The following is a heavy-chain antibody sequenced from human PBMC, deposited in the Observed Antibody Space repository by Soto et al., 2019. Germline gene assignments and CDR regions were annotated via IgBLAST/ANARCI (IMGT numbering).Heavy chain of an antibody. CDR1: GFTFTSSA. Sequence: QMQLVQSGPEVKKPGTSVKVSCKASGFTFTSSAMQWVRQARGQRLEWIGWIVVGSGNTNYAQKFQERVTITRDMSTSTAYMELSSLRSEDTAVYYCAADSRIRHFDWLSHYYYYGMDVWGQGTTVTVSS. CDR2: IVVGSGNT. D-gene: IGHD3-9*01. CDR3: AADSRIRHFDWLSHYYYYGMDV. V-gene: IGHV1-58*02. J-gene: IGHJ6*02.